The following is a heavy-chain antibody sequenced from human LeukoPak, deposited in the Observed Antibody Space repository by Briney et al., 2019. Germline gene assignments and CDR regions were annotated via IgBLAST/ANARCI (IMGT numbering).Heavy chain of an antibody. CDR3: ARDSHYDSSGGYDAFDI. CDR2: ISGSGSGDST. Sequence: QPGGSLRLSCAASGFTFSSYVMSWVRQAPGKGLEWVSAISGSGSGDSTYYADSVKGRFTISRDNSKNTLYLQMNSLRAEDTAVYYCARDSHYDSSGGYDAFDIWGQGTMVTVSS. J-gene: IGHJ3*02. D-gene: IGHD3-22*01. V-gene: IGHV3-23*01. CDR1: GFTFSSYV.